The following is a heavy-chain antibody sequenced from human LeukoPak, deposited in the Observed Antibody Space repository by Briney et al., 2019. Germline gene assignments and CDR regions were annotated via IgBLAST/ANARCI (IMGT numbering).Heavy chain of an antibody. CDR3: ARMSRPFSA. Sequence: GGSLRLSCAASGFTFGNYWMSWVRQAPGKGLEWVANIKQDGSEKYYVDSVKGQFTISRDNAKNSLYLQMNSLRAEDTAVYYCARMSRPFSAWGQGTLVTVSS. CDR1: GFTFGNYW. J-gene: IGHJ5*02. V-gene: IGHV3-7*01. CDR2: IKQDGSEK.